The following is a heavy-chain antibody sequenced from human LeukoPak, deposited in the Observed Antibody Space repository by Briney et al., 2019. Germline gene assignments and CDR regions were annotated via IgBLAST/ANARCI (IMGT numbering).Heavy chain of an antibody. J-gene: IGHJ3*02. CDR2: ISAYSGHT. CDR1: GYTFTSYG. D-gene: IGHD3-22*01. V-gene: IGHV1-18*01. CDR3: ARVLPHRYYYDTSGHPPAFDI. Sequence: ASVKVSCKASGYTFTSYGISWVRQAPGQGLEWMGWISAYSGHTNYAQKLQGRVTMTTDTSTSTAYMELRSLRSDDTAVYYCARVLPHRYYYDTSGHPPAFDIWGQGTMVTVSS.